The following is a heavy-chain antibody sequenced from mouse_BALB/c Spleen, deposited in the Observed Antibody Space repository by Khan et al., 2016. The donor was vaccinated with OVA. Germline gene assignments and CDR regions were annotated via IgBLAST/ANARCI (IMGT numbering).Heavy chain of an antibody. CDR3: ARSGYDYVAY. CDR1: GYAFSNYW. J-gene: IGHJ3*01. Sequence: QVQLKQSGAELVRPGSSVKISCKASGYAFSNYWMNWVKQRPGQGLECIGQIYPGDGDTSFNGKFRGKATLTADKSSSTAYMQLSSLTSEESAVYFCARSGYDYVAYWGQGTLVTVSA. V-gene: IGHV1-80*01. D-gene: IGHD2-14*01. CDR2: IYPGDGDT.